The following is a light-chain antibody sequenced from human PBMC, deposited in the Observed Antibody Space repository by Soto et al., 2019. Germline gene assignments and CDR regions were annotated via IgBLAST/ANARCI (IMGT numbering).Light chain of an antibody. CDR3: QQYDILLS. CDR1: QDITNH. V-gene: IGKV1-33*01. J-gene: IGKJ4*01. CDR2: DAS. Sequence: DIQMTQSPSSLSASVGDRVTITCPASQDITNHLNWYQQKPGKAPKLLIYDASNLETGVPSRFRGSGSGTDFTSTISGPQPEDIATFYCQQYDILLSFGGGTKVDIK.